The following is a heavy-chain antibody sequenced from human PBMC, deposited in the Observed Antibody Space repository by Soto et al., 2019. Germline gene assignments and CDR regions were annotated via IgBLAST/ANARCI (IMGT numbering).Heavy chain of an antibody. CDR1: GGSFSGYY. CDR3: ARLRGTRTDFDY. J-gene: IGHJ4*02. CDR2: INHSGST. D-gene: IGHD1-1*01. V-gene: IGHV4-34*01. Sequence: SETLSLTCAVYGGSFSGYYWSWIRQPPGEGLEWIGEINHSGSTNYNPSLKSRVTISVDTSKNQFSLKLSSVTAADTAVYYCARLRGTRTDFDYWGQGTLVTVSS.